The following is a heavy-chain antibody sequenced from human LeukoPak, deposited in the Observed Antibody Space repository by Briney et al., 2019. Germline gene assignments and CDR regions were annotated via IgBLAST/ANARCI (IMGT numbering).Heavy chain of an antibody. CDR3: ARDDYFDY. Sequence: NSSETLSLTCAVYGGSFSGYYWSWIRQPPGKGLEWIGEINHSGSTNYNPSLKSRVTIPVDTSKNQFSLKLSSVTAADTAVYYCARDDYFDYWGQGTLVTVSS. J-gene: IGHJ4*02. CDR2: INHSGST. V-gene: IGHV4-34*01. CDR1: GGSFSGYY.